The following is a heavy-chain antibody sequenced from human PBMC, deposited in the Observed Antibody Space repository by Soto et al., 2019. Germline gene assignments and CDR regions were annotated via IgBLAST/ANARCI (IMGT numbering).Heavy chain of an antibody. D-gene: IGHD2-2*01. V-gene: IGHV4-4*07. J-gene: IGHJ4*02. CDR2: VYTTGTR. CDR3: ARGHGTTNFDF. CDR1: GDSMSDSVSNYY. Sequence: SETLSLTCSVSGDSMSDSVSNYYWSWIRQSAGKGLVWMGRVYTTGTRNATNPFKSRVTMSVDTAKKQLSLKLSSVTAAATDVYYCARGHGTTNFDFWGQGILVTVS.